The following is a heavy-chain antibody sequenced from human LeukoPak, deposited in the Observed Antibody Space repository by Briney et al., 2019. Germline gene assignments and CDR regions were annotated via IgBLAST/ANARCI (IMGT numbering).Heavy chain of an antibody. D-gene: IGHD3-22*01. CDR1: GGSISSYY. Sequence: SETLSLTCTVSGGSISSYYWSWIRQPPGKGLEWIGDIYYSGSTNYNPSLKSRVTISVDTSKNQFSLKLSSVTGADTAVYYCARGGYYDSSGYYYSLWGQGTLVTVSS. CDR3: ARGGYYDSSGYYYSL. V-gene: IGHV4-59*01. CDR2: IYYSGST. J-gene: IGHJ4*02.